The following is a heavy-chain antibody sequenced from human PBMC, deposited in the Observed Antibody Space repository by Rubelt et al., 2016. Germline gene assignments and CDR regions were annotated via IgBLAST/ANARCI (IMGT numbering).Heavy chain of an antibody. V-gene: IGHV4-34*01. CDR1: GGSFSGYY. J-gene: IGHJ5*02. CDR2: INHSGST. CDR3: ARGTRGIAEPYNWFDP. Sequence: QVQLQQWGAGLLKPSETLSLTCAVYGGSFSGYYWSWIRQPPGKGLEWIGEINHSGSTNYNPSLKSRVTISVDTSKNQFSLKLSSVTAADTAVYYCARGTRGIAEPYNWFDPWGQGTLVTVSS. D-gene: IGHD6-13*01.